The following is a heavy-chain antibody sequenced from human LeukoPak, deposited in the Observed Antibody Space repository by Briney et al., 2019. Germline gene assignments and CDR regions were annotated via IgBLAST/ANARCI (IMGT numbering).Heavy chain of an antibody. V-gene: IGHV1-18*01. D-gene: IGHD2-15*01. CDR1: NNTLSNNG. Sequence: ASVKVSCKASNNTLSNNGITWVRQAPGQGLEWMGWISGYNTYTTYAQKFQDRVTMTKDTSTSTVYMELSSLRSEDTAVYYCAALGYCSGGSCYRDPIYFDYWGQGTLVTVSS. CDR2: ISGYNTYT. J-gene: IGHJ4*02. CDR3: AALGYCSGGSCYRDPIYFDY.